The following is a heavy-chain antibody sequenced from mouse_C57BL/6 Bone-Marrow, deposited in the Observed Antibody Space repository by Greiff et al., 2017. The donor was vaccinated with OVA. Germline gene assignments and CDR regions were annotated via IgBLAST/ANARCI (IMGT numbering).Heavy chain of an antibody. D-gene: IGHD1-1*01. V-gene: IGHV5-12*01. CDR3: ASDYYGSSPWFAY. J-gene: IGHJ3*01. CDR1: GFTFSDYY. Sequence: EVKLMESGGGLVQPGGSLKLSCAASGFTFSDYYMYWVRQTPEKRLEWVAYISNGGGSTYYPDTVKGRFTISRDNAKNTLYLQMSRLKSEDTAMYYCASDYYGSSPWFAYWGQGTLVTVSA. CDR2: ISNGGGST.